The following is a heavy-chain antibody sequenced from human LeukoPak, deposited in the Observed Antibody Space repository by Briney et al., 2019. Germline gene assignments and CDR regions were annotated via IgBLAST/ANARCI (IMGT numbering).Heavy chain of an antibody. J-gene: IGHJ4*02. CDR1: GDSIGSGSYY. CDR3: ARRKFGSSWRDY. CDR2: IYYSGST. Sequence: PSETLSLTCTVSGDSIGSGSYYWGWIRQPPGKGLEWIGNIYYSGSTYYNPSLKSRVTISVDTSKNHFSLKLTSVTAADTAVYYCARRKFGSSWRDYWGQGTLVTVSS. V-gene: IGHV4-39*02. D-gene: IGHD6-13*01.